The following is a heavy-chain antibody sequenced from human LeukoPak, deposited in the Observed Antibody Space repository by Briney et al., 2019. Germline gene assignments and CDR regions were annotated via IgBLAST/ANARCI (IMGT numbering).Heavy chain of an antibody. CDR3: ARVDRYHYYLDV. J-gene: IGHJ6*03. CDR1: GGTFSSYS. V-gene: IGHV1-69*13. Sequence: EASVKVSCKASGGTFSSYSITWGRQAPGQGLEWMGGIMPLFNTANYAQQFQGRVTITSDESTSTAYMELSSLRFEDTAMYYCARVDRYHYYLDVWGKGTTVTVSS. CDR2: IMPLFNTA.